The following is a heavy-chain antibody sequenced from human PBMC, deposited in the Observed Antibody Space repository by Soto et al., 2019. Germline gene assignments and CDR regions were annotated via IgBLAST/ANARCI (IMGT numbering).Heavy chain of an antibody. CDR1: GGSFSGYY. CDR3: ARVAGYYDILTGYPRFDY. CDR2: INHSGST. V-gene: IGHV4-34*01. D-gene: IGHD3-9*01. J-gene: IGHJ4*02. Sequence: SETLSLTCAVYGGSFSGYYWSWIRQPPGKGLEWIGEINHSGSTNYNPSLKSRVTISVDTSKNQFSLKLSSVTAADTAVYYCARVAGYYDILTGYPRFDYWGQGTLVTVSS.